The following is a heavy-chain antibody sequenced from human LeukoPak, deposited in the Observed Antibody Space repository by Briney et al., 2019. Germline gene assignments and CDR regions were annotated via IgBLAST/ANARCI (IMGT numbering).Heavy chain of an antibody. CDR2: IIDSGDIT. CDR3: AKLGGQEVYNYYVGV. Sequence: GGSLRLSWEASGVTFSSYSMSWVRQAPGKGLEWVSGIIDSGDITYYANSVKGRFTISRDNSKNTLYLQMNSLRAEDTAVYYCAKLGGQEVYNYYVGVWGKGTTVAVSS. D-gene: IGHD3-16*01. V-gene: IGHV3-23*01. CDR1: GVTFSSYS. J-gene: IGHJ6*03.